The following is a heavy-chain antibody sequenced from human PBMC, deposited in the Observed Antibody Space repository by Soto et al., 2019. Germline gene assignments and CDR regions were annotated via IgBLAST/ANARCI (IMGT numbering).Heavy chain of an antibody. CDR3: ARGTYYYCSGSYLPQPYNWLDP. V-gene: IGHV4-30-4*01. J-gene: IGHJ5*02. D-gene: IGHD3-10*01. CDR1: GGSISSGDYY. Sequence: PSETLSLTCTVSGGSISSGDYYWSWIRQPPGKGLEWIGYIYYSGSTYYNPSLKSRVTISVDTSKNQFSLKLSSVTAADTAVYYCARGTYYYCSGSYLPQPYNWLDPWGQGTLVTVSS. CDR2: IYYSGST.